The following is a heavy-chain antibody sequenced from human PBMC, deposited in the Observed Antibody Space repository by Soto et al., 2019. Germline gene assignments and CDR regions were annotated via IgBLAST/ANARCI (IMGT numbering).Heavy chain of an antibody. CDR3: ARDPLPRAYYYGMDV. J-gene: IGHJ6*02. Sequence: PGGSLRLSCAASGFTFSSYGMHWVRQAPGKGLEWVAVIWYDGSNKYYADSVKGRFTISRDNSKNTLYLQMNSLRAEDTAVYYCARDPLPRAYYYGMDVWGQGTTVTVSS. V-gene: IGHV3-33*01. CDR1: GFTFSSYG. CDR2: IWYDGSNK.